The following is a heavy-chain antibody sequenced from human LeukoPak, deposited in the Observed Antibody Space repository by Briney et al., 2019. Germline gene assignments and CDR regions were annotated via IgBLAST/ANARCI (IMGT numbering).Heavy chain of an antibody. CDR2: ISSSGSTI. CDR1: GFTFSDYY. CDR3: AKNRGGSYYSGSDY. D-gene: IGHD1-26*01. Sequence: GGSLRLSCAASGFTFSDYYMSWIRQAPGKGLEWVSYISSSGSTIYYADSVKGRFTISRDNSKNTLYLQMNSLRADDTAVYYCAKNRGGSYYSGSDYWGQGTLVTVSS. J-gene: IGHJ4*02. V-gene: IGHV3-11*01.